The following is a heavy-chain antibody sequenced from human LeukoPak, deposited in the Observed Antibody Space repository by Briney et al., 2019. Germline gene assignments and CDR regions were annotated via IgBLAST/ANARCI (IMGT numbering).Heavy chain of an antibody. D-gene: IGHD1-1*01. J-gene: IGHJ4*02. Sequence: GGSLRLSCAASGFTFSSYAMHWVRQAPGKGLEWVAVISYDGSNKYYADSVKGRFTISRDNSKNTLYLQMDSLRAEDTAVYYCARAELETTFFDYWGQGTLVTVSS. CDR2: ISYDGSNK. V-gene: IGHV3-30-3*01. CDR3: ARAELETTFFDY. CDR1: GFTFSSYA.